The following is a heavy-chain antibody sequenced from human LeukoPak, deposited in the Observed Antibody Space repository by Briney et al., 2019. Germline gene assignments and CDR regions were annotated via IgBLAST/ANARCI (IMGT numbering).Heavy chain of an antibody. CDR1: GYSFTSYW. CDR3: ARFGLTSSLDY. CDR2: IYPGDSDT. D-gene: IGHD2-2*01. V-gene: IGHV5-51*01. J-gene: IGHJ4*02. Sequence: GESLKISCKGSGYSFTSYWIGWVRQVPGKGLEWMGLIYPGDSDTRYSPSLQGQVTMSVDKSISTAYLQWSSLRASDTAMYFCARFGLTSSLDYWGQGTLVTVSS.